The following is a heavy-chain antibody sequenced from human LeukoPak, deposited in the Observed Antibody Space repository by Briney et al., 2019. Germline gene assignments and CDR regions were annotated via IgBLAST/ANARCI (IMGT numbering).Heavy chain of an antibody. CDR3: ARESSYYYDSTETYYFDY. CDR1: GGSISSGDYY. J-gene: IGHJ4*02. CDR2: IYYSGST. Sequence: SETLSLTCTVSGGSISSGDYYWSWIRQPPGKGLERIGYIYYSGSTYYNPSLKSRVTISVDTSKNQFSLKLSSVTAADTAVYYCARESSYYYDSTETYYFDYWGQGTLVTVSS. D-gene: IGHD3-22*01. V-gene: IGHV4-30-4*01.